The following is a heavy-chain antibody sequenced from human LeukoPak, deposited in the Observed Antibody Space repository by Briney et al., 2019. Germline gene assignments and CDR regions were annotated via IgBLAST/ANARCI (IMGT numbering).Heavy chain of an antibody. CDR2: INPNSDGT. V-gene: IGHV1-2*02. Sequence: ASVKVSCKASGYTFTDYYMHWVRQAPGQGLEWMGWINPNSDGTNYAQKFQGRVTMTRDTSISTAYMELSRLRSDDTAVYYCAREGFGELLGYDYYYGMDVWGQGTTVTVSS. D-gene: IGHD3-10*01. CDR1: GYTFTDYY. CDR3: AREGFGELLGYDYYYGMDV. J-gene: IGHJ6*02.